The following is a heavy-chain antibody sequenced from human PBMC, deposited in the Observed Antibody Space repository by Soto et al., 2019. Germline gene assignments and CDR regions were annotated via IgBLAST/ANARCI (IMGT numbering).Heavy chain of an antibody. CDR1: DDFISSYY. J-gene: IGHJ6*02. CDR3: ARADYEILTGSYAMDV. CDR2: VSTNGAT. D-gene: IGHD3-9*01. V-gene: IGHV4-4*07. Sequence: SETLSLTCTVSDDFISSYYWNWIRQPAGKGLEWIGRVSTNGATNHNPSLESRVTMSVDTSKNQFSLKLTSVTAADTAVYFCARADYEILTGSYAMDVWGQGTTVTVSS.